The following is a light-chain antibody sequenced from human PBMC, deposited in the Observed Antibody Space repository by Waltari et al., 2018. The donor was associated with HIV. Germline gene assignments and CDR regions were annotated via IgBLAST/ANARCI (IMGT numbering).Light chain of an antibody. V-gene: IGKV3-11*01. CDR1: QSVSSY. J-gene: IGKJ4*01. CDR3: QLRNSWPLT. CDR2: DAS. Sequence: EIVLTQSPATLSLSPGERATLSCRASQSVSSYLAWYQQKPGQAPRLLIYDASNRATGIPARFSGSGSGTDFTLTITSLEPEDFAVYYCQLRNSWPLTFGGGTKVEIK.